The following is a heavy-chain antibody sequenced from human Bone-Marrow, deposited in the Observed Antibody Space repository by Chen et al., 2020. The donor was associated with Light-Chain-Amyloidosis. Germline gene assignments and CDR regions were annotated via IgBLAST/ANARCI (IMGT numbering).Heavy chain of an antibody. V-gene: IGHV3-49*04. Sequence: EVQLVESGGGLVQPGRSLRLSCTASVFTFGDYAMSRVRQAPGKGLEWVSVIRSKAYGGTTECAASVKGIFTISRDDSKSIAYLQMNSLKTEDTAVYYCTRDVPSKARFLEWVGFDPWGQGTLVTVSS. CDR1: VFTFGDYA. D-gene: IGHD3-3*01. J-gene: IGHJ5*02. CDR2: IRSKAYGGTT. CDR3: TRDVPSKARFLEWVGFDP.